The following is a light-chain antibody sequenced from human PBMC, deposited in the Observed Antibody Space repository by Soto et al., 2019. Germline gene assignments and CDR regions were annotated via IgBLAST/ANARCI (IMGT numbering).Light chain of an antibody. CDR2: KAS. Sequence: DIQMTQSPSTLSAAEGDRVTITCRASQSISSWLAWYQQKPGKAPKLLIYKASSLESGVPSRFSGSGSGTEFTLTISSLQTDDFATYYCQQYDSFALTFGGGTKVEIK. CDR3: QQYDSFALT. J-gene: IGKJ4*01. V-gene: IGKV1-5*03. CDR1: QSISSW.